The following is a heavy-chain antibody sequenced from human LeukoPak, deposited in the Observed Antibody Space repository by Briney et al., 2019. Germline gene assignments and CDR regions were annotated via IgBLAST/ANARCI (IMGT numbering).Heavy chain of an antibody. J-gene: IGHJ4*02. CDR1: GFTFSSYS. Sequence: GRSLRLSCAASGFTFSSYSMNWVRQAPGKGLEWVSYISSSSSTIYYADSVKGRFTISRDNAKNSLYLQMNSLRAEDTAVYYCARDFPTGPGYWGQGTLVTVSS. V-gene: IGHV3-48*04. CDR2: ISSSSSTI. CDR3: ARDFPTGPGY.